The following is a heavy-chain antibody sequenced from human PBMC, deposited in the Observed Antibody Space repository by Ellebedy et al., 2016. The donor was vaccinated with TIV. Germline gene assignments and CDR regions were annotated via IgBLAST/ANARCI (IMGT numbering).Heavy chain of an antibody. J-gene: IGHJ4*02. V-gene: IGHV1-2*02. CDR1: GYSFKDYY. D-gene: IGHD3-16*02. Sequence: ASVKVSCKASGYSFKDYYIHWVRQAPGQGLEWMGWINPNTGGRSSAQKFQGRVTMTRDTSISTACMELSRMSYDDTAVYFCARASPSEYVWGSYRTPEYWGQGTLVIVSS. CDR3: ARASPSEYVWGSYRTPEY. CDR2: INPNTGGR.